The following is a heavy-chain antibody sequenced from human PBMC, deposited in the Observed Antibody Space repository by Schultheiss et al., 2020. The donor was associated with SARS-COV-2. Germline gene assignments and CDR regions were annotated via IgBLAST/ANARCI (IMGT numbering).Heavy chain of an antibody. J-gene: IGHJ4*02. Sequence: GESLKISCAASGFTFSSHAMSWVRQAPGKGLEWVSYISSSGSTIYYADSVKGRFTISRDNAKNSLNLQMNSLRVEDTAVYYCTGSGWYAYWGQGTLVTVSS. D-gene: IGHD6-19*01. CDR1: GFTFSSHA. CDR3: TGSGWYAY. V-gene: IGHV3-48*03. CDR2: ISSSGSTI.